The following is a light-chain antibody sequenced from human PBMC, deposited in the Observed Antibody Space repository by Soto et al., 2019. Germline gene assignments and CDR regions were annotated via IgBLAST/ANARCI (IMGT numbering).Light chain of an antibody. J-gene: IGKJ2*01. CDR1: QNINSN. CDR2: DAS. Sequence: EIVMTQSPATLSVSPGERATLSCRASQNINSNLAWYQQKPGQAPSLLIYDASTRATGIPARFSGSGSGTEFTLTISSLQSEDFAVYYCQQYNDWPFTFGQGTKLEIQ. CDR3: QQYNDWPFT. V-gene: IGKV3-15*01.